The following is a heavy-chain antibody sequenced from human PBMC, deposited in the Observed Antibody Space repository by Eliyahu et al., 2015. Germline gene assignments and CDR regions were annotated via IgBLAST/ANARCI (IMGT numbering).Heavy chain of an antibody. V-gene: IGHV4-39*01. D-gene: IGHD2-15*01. CDR2: IYYSGST. Sequence: QLQLQESGPGLVKPSETLSLTCTVSGGSISSSSYYWGWIRQPPGKGLEWIGSIYYSGSTYYNPSLKSRVTISVDTSKNQFSLKLSSVTAADTAVYYCARHSRYCSGGSCSFDYWGQGTLVTVSS. CDR1: GGSISSSSYY. CDR3: ARHSRYCSGGSCSFDY. J-gene: IGHJ4*02.